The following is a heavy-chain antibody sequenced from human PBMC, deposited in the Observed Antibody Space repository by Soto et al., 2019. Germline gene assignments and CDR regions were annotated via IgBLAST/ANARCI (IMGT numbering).Heavy chain of an antibody. Sequence: PSETLSLTCAVYGGSFSGYYWSWIRQPPGKGLEWIGEINHSGSTNYNPSLKSRVTISVDTSKNQFSLKLSSVTAADTAVYYCASISPRDLREDYWGQGTLVTVS. D-gene: IGHD4-17*01. CDR3: ASISPRDLREDY. J-gene: IGHJ4*02. CDR2: INHSGST. V-gene: IGHV4-34*01. CDR1: GGSFSGYY.